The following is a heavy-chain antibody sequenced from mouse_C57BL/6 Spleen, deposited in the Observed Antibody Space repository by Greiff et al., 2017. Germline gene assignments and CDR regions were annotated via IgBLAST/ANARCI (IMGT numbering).Heavy chain of an antibody. V-gene: IGHV14-2*01. CDR1: GFNIKDYY. Sequence: EVMLVESGAELVTPGASVKLFCTASGFNIKDYYMHWVKQRTEQGLEWIGRIDPEDGDTKYAPKVQGKATITADTSSNTAYLQLSSLTSEDTAVYYCARREDGYYGEYFDVWGTGTTVTVSS. D-gene: IGHD2-3*01. CDR3: ARREDGYYGEYFDV. CDR2: IDPEDGDT. J-gene: IGHJ1*03.